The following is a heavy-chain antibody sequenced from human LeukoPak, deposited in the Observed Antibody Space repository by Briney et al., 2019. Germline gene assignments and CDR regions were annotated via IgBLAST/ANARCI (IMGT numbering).Heavy chain of an antibody. V-gene: IGHV3-23*01. CDR2: IDANGAGT. CDR3: AKDQSYYNWFDP. Sequence: GGSLRLSCAASGFTFSSYAMAWVRQAPGKGLEWVSSIDANGAGTFYADSVKSRFSISRDNAKNTLGLQMHSLTAEDTAVYYCAKDQSYYNWFDPWGQGTLVTVSS. CDR1: GFTFSSYA. D-gene: IGHD3-10*01. J-gene: IGHJ5*02.